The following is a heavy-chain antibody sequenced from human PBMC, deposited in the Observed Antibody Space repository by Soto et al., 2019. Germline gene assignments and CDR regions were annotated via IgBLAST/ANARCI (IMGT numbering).Heavy chain of an antibody. J-gene: IGHJ6*02. V-gene: IGHV5-10-1*01. Sequence: GESLKISCKGSGYSFTSYWISWVRQMPGKGLEWMGRIDPSDSYTNYSPSFQGHVTISADKSISTAYLQWSSLKASDTAMYYCARLSVIAAAGTYYYYYGMDVWGQGTTVTVSS. D-gene: IGHD6-13*01. CDR1: GYSFTSYW. CDR3: ARLSVIAAAGTYYYYYGMDV. CDR2: IDPSDSYT.